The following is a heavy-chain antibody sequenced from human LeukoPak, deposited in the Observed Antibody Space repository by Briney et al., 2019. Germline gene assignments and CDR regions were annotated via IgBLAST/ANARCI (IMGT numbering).Heavy chain of an antibody. CDR1: GFTFDDYT. D-gene: IGHD2/OR15-2a*01. Sequence: PGGSLRLSCAASGFTFDDYTMHWVRQAPGKGLEWVSLITWDGGSAFYADSVKGRFTISRDNSKNSLYVQMNNLRTEDTALYYCATERQKYFEYWGQGTLVTVSS. V-gene: IGHV3-43*01. CDR2: ITWDGGSA. CDR3: ATERQKYFEY. J-gene: IGHJ4*02.